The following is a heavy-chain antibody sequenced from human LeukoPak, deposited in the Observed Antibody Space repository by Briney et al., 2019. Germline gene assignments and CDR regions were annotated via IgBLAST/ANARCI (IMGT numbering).Heavy chain of an antibody. J-gene: IGHJ6*02. D-gene: IGHD5-18*01. CDR3: AREILVTNYYYGMDV. CDR1: GFTFSSYS. V-gene: IGHV3-48*04. CDR2: ISSSCSTI. Sequence: GGSLRLSCAASGFTFSSYSMNWVRQAPGKGLEWVSYISSSCSTIYYADSVKGRFTISRDNAKNSLYLQMNSLRAEDTAVYYCAREILVTNYYYGMDVWGQGTTVTVSS.